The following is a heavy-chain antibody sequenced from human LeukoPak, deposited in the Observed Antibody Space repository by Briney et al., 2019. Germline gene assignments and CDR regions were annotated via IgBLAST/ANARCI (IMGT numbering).Heavy chain of an antibody. Sequence: SETLSLTCTVSGSSISSSSYYWGWIRQPPGKGLEWIGSIYYSGSNYYNPSLKSRATISVDTSKNQFSLKLSSVTAADTAVYYCARLTRSSGYYYENYWGQGTLVTVSS. V-gene: IGHV4-39*01. J-gene: IGHJ4*02. CDR3: ARLTRSSGYYYENY. CDR2: IYYSGSN. D-gene: IGHD3-22*01. CDR1: GSSISSSSYY.